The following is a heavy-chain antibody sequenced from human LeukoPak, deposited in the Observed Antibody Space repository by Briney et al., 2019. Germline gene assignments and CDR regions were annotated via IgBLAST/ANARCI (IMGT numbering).Heavy chain of an antibody. D-gene: IGHD3-10*01. CDR3: AKGRRSGSYYNYFDY. CDR2: ISGSGGST. V-gene: IGHV3-23*01. Sequence: GGSLRLSCAASGVTLGTYAMSWVRQAPGKGLEWVSAISGSGGSTYYADSVKGRFTISRDNPKNTLYLQMNSLRAEDTAVYYCAKGRRSGSYYNYFDYWGQGTLVTVSS. J-gene: IGHJ4*02. CDR1: GVTLGTYA.